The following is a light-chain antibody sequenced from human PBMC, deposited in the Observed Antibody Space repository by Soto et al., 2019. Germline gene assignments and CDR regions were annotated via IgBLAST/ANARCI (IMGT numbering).Light chain of an antibody. J-gene: IGKJ4*01. CDR3: QQYDNLPLT. CDR1: QDISNY. V-gene: IGKV1-33*01. CDR2: DAS. Sequence: DIQLTQSPSSLSASVGDRVTITCRASQDISNYLNWYQQKPGKAPKLLIYDASNLETGVPSRFSGSGSGTDFTFTISSLQPEDIATYYCQQYDNLPLTFGGGNKVDIK.